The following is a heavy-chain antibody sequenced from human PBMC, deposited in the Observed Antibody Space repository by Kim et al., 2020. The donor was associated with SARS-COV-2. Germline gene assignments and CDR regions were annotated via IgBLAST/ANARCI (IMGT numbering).Heavy chain of an antibody. CDR2: IIPIFGTA. V-gene: IGHV1-69*13. Sequence: SVKVSCKASGGTFSSYAISWVRQAPGQGLEWMGGIIPIFGTANYAQKFQGRVTITADESTSTAYMELSSLRSEDTAVYYCARATYEGAHGRYGMDVWGQGTTVTVSS. CDR3: ARATYEGAHGRYGMDV. CDR1: GGTFSSYA. D-gene: IGHD1-26*01. J-gene: IGHJ6*02.